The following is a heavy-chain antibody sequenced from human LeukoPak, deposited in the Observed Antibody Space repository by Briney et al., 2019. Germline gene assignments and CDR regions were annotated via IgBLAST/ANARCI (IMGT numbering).Heavy chain of an antibody. CDR3: ARGYCSGGSCYHFDS. CDR1: GYRFSDYY. Sequence: ASVKVSCKAPGYRFSDYYMHWVRQAPGQGLEWMGWVNSNSGGTHYAQKFEGRVSMTRDTSISTAYMELSRLKSDDTALYYCARGYCSGGSCYHFDSWGQGTLVTVSS. J-gene: IGHJ4*02. V-gene: IGHV1-2*02. CDR2: VNSNSGGT. D-gene: IGHD2-15*01.